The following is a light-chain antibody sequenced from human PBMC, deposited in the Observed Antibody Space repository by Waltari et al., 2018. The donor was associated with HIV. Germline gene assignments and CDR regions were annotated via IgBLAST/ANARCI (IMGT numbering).Light chain of an antibody. J-gene: IGLJ3*02. CDR1: SSATGGYKF. Sequence: SALTQPASLPGPPGQPVTIFRTGASSATGGYKFVSWYQQHPGKPPKVLIYDVIHRPSGISDRFSGSKSGSTASLAISGLQSGDEADYYCASYTARSSPWVFGGGTKLTVV. CDR3: ASYTARSSPWV. CDR2: DVI. V-gene: IGLV2-14*03.